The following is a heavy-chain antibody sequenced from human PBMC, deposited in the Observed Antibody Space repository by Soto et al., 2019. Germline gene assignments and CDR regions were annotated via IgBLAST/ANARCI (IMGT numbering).Heavy chain of an antibody. D-gene: IGHD3-22*01. Sequence: ASVKVSCKASGYTFTSYAMHWVRQAPGQRLEWMGWINAGNGNTKYSQKFQGRVTFTRNTSANTAYMELSSLISEDTAVYYCARPKDYDDCLDLWGQGTLVTVSS. CDR2: INAGNGNT. CDR3: ARPKDYDDCLDL. CDR1: GYTFTSYA. V-gene: IGHV1-3*01. J-gene: IGHJ4*02.